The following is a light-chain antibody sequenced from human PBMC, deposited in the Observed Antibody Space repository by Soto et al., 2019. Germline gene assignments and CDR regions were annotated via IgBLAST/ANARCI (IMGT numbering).Light chain of an antibody. CDR1: QDISNY. Sequence: DIQMTQSPSSLSASVGDRVTITCQASQDISNYLNWYQQKPGKAPKLLIYDASNLETGVPSRFSGSGSGTDFTFTISSLQPEDIATYYCQQYDNLLRGTFGQGTKVDIK. CDR2: DAS. J-gene: IGKJ1*01. CDR3: QQYDNLLRGT. V-gene: IGKV1-33*01.